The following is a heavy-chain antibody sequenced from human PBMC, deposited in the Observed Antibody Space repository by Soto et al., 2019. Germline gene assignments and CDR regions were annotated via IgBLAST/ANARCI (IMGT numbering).Heavy chain of an antibody. CDR1: GFTFSSYG. Sequence: QVQLVESGGGVVQPGRSLRLSCAASGFTFSSYGMHWVRQAPGKGLEWVAVIWYDGSNKYYADSVKGRFTISRDNSKNTLYLQMNSLSAEDTAVYYCARDRTYSSGCHDYWGQGTLVTVSS. V-gene: IGHV3-33*01. CDR3: ARDRTYSSGCHDY. CDR2: IWYDGSNK. D-gene: IGHD6-19*01. J-gene: IGHJ4*02.